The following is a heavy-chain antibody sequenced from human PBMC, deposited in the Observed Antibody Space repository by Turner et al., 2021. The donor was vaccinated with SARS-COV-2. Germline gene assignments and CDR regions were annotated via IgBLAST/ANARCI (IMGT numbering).Heavy chain of an antibody. CDR2: FDPEDGET. J-gene: IGHJ2*01. D-gene: IGHD3-22*01. CDR3: ATTLVTLIGYWDLDL. V-gene: IGHV1-24*01. Sequence: QVHLVQSGAEVKRPGASVTVSCQVSVYTLTELSLHWVRQAPGKGLEWMGGFDPEDGETSYAKKRHGRDTMIEDTSTDPAYMELSSLCSEETAVYYCATTLVTLIGYWDLDLWGRGTLVTVSS. CDR1: VYTLTELS.